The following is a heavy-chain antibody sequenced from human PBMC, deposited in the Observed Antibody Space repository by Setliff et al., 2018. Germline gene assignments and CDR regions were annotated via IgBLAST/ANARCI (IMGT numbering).Heavy chain of an antibody. V-gene: IGHV4-39*01. D-gene: IGHD5-12*01. CDR1: GDSFSSSSSYY. J-gene: IGHJ4*02. CDR3: ARYQAATMLNY. CDR2: IFNSGST. Sequence: PSETLSLTCTAPGDSFSSSSSYYWGWIRQPPGKGLEWIGTIFNSGSTFYSPSLKSRVTMSVDTSKNQLSLEVTSVTAADTAVSYCARYQAATMLNYWGQGTLVTVSS.